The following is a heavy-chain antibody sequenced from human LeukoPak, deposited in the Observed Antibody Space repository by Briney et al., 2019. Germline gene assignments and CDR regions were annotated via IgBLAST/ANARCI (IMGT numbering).Heavy chain of an antibody. CDR3: VRATQMYYFDTGGLGHFDF. V-gene: IGHV4-39*01. J-gene: IGHJ2*01. CDR2: IYHSGYT. D-gene: IGHD2/OR15-2a*01. Sequence: SETLSLTCSVSGASISTVTSYWGWIRQPPGRGLEWIGRIYHSGYTYYNPSLKRRVTISVDTSKNQFSLKLSSLTAEDTAVYYCVRATQMYYFDTGGLGHFDFWGRGTLVTVSS. CDR1: GASISTVTSY.